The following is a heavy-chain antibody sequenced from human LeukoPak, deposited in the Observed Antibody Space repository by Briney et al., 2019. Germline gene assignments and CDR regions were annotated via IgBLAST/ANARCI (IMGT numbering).Heavy chain of an antibody. J-gene: IGHJ4*02. D-gene: IGHD3-22*01. V-gene: IGHV3-23*01. Sequence: GGSLRLSCAASGFTFSTFAMSWVRQAPGKGLEWVXGIFGXTGSTYYADSVKGRVTISRDNSRNTVYLQMNSLRAEDTAVYYCAKDRTYYYDFSAYYFSPPLQHYWGQGTLVTVSS. CDR2: IFGXTGST. CDR1: GFTFSTFA. CDR3: AKDRTYYYDFSAYYFSPPLQHY.